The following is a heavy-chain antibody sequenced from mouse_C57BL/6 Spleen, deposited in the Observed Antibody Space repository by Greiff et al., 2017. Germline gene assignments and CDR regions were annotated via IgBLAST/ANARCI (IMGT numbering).Heavy chain of an antibody. CDR2: IYPRSGNT. CDR1: GYTFTSYG. V-gene: IGHV1-81*01. D-gene: IGHD3-2*02. J-gene: IGHJ2*01. Sequence: QVQLQQSGAELARPGASVKLSCKASGYTFTSYGISWVKQRTGQGLEWIGEIYPRSGNTYYNEKFKGKATLTADKSSSTAYMGLRSLTSEDSAVYFCARGGSSGSPFDYWGQGTTLTVSS. CDR3: ARGGSSGSPFDY.